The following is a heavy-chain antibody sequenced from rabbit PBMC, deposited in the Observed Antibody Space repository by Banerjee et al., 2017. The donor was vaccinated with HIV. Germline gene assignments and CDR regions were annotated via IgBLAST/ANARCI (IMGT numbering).Heavy chain of an antibody. CDR1: GLDFSGYG. CDR2: INTISGDT. D-gene: IGHD4-1*01. Sequence: DLVKPGASLTLTCTASGLDFSGYGMHWVRQAPGKGLEWIACINTISGDTVYATWAKGRFTISKASWTTVTLQVTSLTAADTASYFCARDLAGVIGWNFNLW. J-gene: IGHJ4*01. CDR3: ARDLAGVIGWNFNL. V-gene: IGHV1S40*01.